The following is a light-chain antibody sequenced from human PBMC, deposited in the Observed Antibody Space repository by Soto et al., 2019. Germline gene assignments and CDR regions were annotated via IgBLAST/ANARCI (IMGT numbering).Light chain of an antibody. CDR1: SSNIGRNT. CDR2: SDN. J-gene: IGLJ1*01. CDR3: AAWDDRLNAYV. Sequence: QAVVTQPPSASGTPGQRVTISCSGSSSNIGRNTLNWYQHLPGTAPKLLIYSDNQRPSGVPDRFSGSKSGASASLAISGLQSEDEADYYCAAWDDRLNAYVFGTGTKLTVL. V-gene: IGLV1-44*01.